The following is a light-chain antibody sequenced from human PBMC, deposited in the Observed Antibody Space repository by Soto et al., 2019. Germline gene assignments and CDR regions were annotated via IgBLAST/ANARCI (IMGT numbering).Light chain of an antibody. V-gene: IGKV1-39*01. CDR1: QGISTY. Sequence: DIQMTQSPSSLSASVGDRVTITCRASQGISTYLIWYQQRQGKAPKLLMYAASNLVSGVPSRFSGSGSGTAFTLTISSLQPADFATYYCQQSYRTPYTFGQGTKLETK. CDR3: QQSYRTPYT. CDR2: AAS. J-gene: IGKJ2*01.